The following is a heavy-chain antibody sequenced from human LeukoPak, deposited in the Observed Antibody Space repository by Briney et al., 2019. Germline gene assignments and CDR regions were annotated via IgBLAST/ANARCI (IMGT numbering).Heavy chain of an antibody. D-gene: IGHD1-26*01. CDR2: IYHSGTT. V-gene: IGHV4-31*03. J-gene: IGHJ4*02. CDR1: SGSISSYDYY. CDR3: ARYSGNYRSFDY. Sequence: SQTLSLTCTVSSGSISSYDYYWTWIRQHPGKGLEWIGYIYHSGTTYYNPSLKSRVTISVDTSENQFSLKLTAVTAADSAMYYCARYSGNYRSFDYWGPGTLVTVSS.